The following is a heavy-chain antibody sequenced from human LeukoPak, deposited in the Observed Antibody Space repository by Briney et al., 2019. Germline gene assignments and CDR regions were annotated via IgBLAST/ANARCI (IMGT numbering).Heavy chain of an antibody. V-gene: IGHV4-39*01. CDR3: AKRGSGDGYYFDY. D-gene: IGHD2-15*01. CDR1: GGSISSSSYY. CDR2: MYYSGST. J-gene: IGHJ4*02. Sequence: SETLSLTCTVSGGSISSSSYYWAWIRQPPGKGLEWIGRMYYSGSTYYNPFLNSRVTISIDTSKNQFSLKLSSVTAADTAVYYCAKRGSGDGYYFDYWGQGTLVTVSS.